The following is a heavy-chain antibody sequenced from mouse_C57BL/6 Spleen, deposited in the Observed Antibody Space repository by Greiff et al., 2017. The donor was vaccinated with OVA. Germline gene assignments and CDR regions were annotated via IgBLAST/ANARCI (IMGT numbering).Heavy chain of an antibody. V-gene: IGHV5-17*01. CDR2: ISSGSSTI. CDR1: GFTFSDYG. J-gene: IGHJ3*01. Sequence: EVKLMESGGGLVKPGGSLKLSCAASGFTFSDYGMHWVRQAPEKGLEWVAYISSGSSTIYYADTVKGRFTISRDNAKNTLFLQMTRLRSEDTAMYYCASGTRFAYWGQGTLVTVSA. D-gene: IGHD4-1*01. CDR3: ASGTRFAY.